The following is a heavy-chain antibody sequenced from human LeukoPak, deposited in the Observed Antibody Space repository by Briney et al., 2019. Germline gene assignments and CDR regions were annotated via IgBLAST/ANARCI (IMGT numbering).Heavy chain of an antibody. V-gene: IGHV3-30*18. CDR3: AKKYNTGLDP. Sequence: GGSLRLSCAASGFTFSSYWMHWVRQAPGKGLEWVAVISHDGSNKYYPDSVKGRLTISRDNSKNTLYLQMNSLRAEDTAVYYCAKKYNTGLDPWGQGTLVTVSS. D-gene: IGHD1-14*01. J-gene: IGHJ5*02. CDR2: ISHDGSNK. CDR1: GFTFSSYW.